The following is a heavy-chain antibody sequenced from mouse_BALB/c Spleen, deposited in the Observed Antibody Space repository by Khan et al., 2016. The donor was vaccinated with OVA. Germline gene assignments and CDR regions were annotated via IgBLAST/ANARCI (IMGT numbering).Heavy chain of an antibody. CDR2: INTYTGEP. CDR1: GYTFTNYG. CDR3: ARPPYLTSVMDY. Sequence: QIQLVQSGPELKKPGETVKISCKASGYTFTNYGMNWVKQALGKGLKWMGWINTYTGEPTYADDFKGRFAFSLETSASTAYLQINNLKNEDTATYFGARPPYLTSVMDYWGQGTSVTVSS. V-gene: IGHV9-3-1*01. D-gene: IGHD2-10*01. J-gene: IGHJ4*01.